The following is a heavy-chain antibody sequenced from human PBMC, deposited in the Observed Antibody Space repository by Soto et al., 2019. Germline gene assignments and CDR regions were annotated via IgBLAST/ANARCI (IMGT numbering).Heavy chain of an antibody. V-gene: IGHV4-39*01. CDR3: ARHRGYSYGYSGY. CDR1: GGSISSSSYY. D-gene: IGHD5-18*01. J-gene: IGHJ4*02. Sequence: SETLSLTCTVSGGSISSSSYYWGWIRQPPGKGLEWIGSIYYSGSTYYNPSLKSRVTISVDTSKNQFSLKLSSVTAADTAVYYCARHRGYSYGYSGYWGQGTQVTVSS. CDR2: IYYSGST.